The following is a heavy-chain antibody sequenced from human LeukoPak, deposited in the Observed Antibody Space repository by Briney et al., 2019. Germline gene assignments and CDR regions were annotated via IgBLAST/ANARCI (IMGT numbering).Heavy chain of an antibody. Sequence: ASVKVSCKASGYTFTGYYMHWVRQAPGQGLEWMGWIDPNSGGTNYAQKFQGRVTMTRDTSISTAYMELSRLRSDDTAVYYGARSRIAAAVIFDYWGQGTLVTVSS. CDR3: ARSRIAAAVIFDY. CDR1: GYTFTGYY. V-gene: IGHV1-2*02. D-gene: IGHD6-13*01. J-gene: IGHJ4*02. CDR2: IDPNSGGT.